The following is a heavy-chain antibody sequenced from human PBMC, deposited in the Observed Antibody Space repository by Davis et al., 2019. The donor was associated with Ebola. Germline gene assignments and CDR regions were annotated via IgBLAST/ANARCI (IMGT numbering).Heavy chain of an antibody. J-gene: IGHJ6*04. D-gene: IGHD5-18*01. CDR3: ARNTAMVNHYYYGMDV. CDR2: FDPEDGET. Sequence: ASVKVSCKVSGYTLAAFSMHWVRQAPGKGLEWMGGFDPEDGETVYAQKFQGRVTMTEDTSADTAYMYLSSLRSEDTAVYYCARNTAMVNHYYYGMDVWGKGTTVTVSS. CDR1: GYTLAAFS. V-gene: IGHV1-24*01.